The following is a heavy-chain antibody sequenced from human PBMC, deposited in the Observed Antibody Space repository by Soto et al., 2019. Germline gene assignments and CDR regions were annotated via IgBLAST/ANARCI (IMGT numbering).Heavy chain of an antibody. CDR1: GFTFSTYY. J-gene: IGHJ4*02. D-gene: IGHD3-3*01. V-gene: IGHV3-74*01. Sequence: EVQLVESGGSLVQPGGSLRLSCVASGFTFSTYYMHWVRQAPGKGLVWVSRINTDGTTTSYADSVKGRFTISRDNAKNTLYLQMNRLRAEDTAVYYCARFGSQTGYWGQGTLVTVSP. CDR3: ARFGSQTGY. CDR2: INTDGTTT.